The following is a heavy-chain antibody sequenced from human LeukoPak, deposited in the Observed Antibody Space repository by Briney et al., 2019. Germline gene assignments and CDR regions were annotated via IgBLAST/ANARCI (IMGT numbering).Heavy chain of an antibody. CDR1: GFTFSSYA. Sequence: GGSLRLSCAASGFTFSSYAMSWVRQAPGKGLEWVSAISGSADRTYYADSVKGRFTISRDNSKNTLNLQMDSLRPEDTAIYYCAKESPYGSGSRNYYFHYWGQGTLVTVSS. V-gene: IGHV3-23*01. D-gene: IGHD3-10*01. CDR3: AKESPYGSGSRNYYFHY. J-gene: IGHJ4*02. CDR2: ISGSADRT.